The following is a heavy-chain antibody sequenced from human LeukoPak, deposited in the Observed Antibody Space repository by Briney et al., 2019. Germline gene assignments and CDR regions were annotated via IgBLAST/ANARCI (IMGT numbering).Heavy chain of an antibody. CDR1: GYSFTTYW. CDR2: IFPGDSDT. Sequence: GESLKISCKGSGYSFTTYWIGWVRPMPGKDLEWMGIIFPGDSDTIYSPTFQGQVTISADKSINTAYLQWSSLKASDTAMYFCATSESQTKFDYWGQGTQVIVSS. V-gene: IGHV5-51*01. D-gene: IGHD1/OR15-1a*01. CDR3: ATSESQTKFDY. J-gene: IGHJ4*02.